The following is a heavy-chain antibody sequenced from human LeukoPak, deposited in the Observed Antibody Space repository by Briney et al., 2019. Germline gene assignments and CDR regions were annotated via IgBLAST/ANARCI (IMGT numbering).Heavy chain of an antibody. Sequence: GGSLRLSCVASGFTFSDSGVHWVRQASGKGLEWVGRIRSKTNSYATAYAASVKDRFTFSREDSKNTAYPQMNSLKTEDTAVYYCSSSGWMDYYGMDVWGQGTTVTVSS. J-gene: IGHJ6*02. D-gene: IGHD6-19*01. CDR2: IRSKTNSYAT. CDR1: GFTFSDSG. CDR3: SSSGWMDYYGMDV. V-gene: IGHV3-73*01.